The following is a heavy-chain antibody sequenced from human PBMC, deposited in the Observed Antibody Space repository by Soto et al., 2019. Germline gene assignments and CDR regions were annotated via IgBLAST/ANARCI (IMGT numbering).Heavy chain of an antibody. CDR2: ISYDGSDK. Sequence: GGSLRLSCAASGFTFSSYAMHWVRQAPGKGLEWVAVISYDGSDKYYAESEKDRFNISRDNSKKTLYLQKKNLRTENKDMYYCARDSFRFPGYSDYWGQGTLVTVSS. D-gene: IGHD3-10*01. CDR1: GFTFSSYA. J-gene: IGHJ4*02. V-gene: IGHV3-30-3*01. CDR3: ARDSFRFPGYSDY.